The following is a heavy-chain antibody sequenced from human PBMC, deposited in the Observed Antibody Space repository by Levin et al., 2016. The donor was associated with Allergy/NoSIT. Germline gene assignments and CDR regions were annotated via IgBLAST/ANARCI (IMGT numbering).Heavy chain of an antibody. CDR2: ISYDGSNK. CDR3: AKDGPTYYYDSSGYSGDAEYFQH. J-gene: IGHJ1*01. D-gene: IGHD3-22*01. CDR1: GFTFSSYG. Sequence: GESLKISCAASGFTFSSYGMHWVRQAPGKGLEWVAVISYDGSNKYYADSVKGRFTISRDNSKNTLYLQMNSLRAEDTAVYYCAKDGPTYYYDSSGYSGDAEYFQHWGQGTLVTVSS. V-gene: IGHV3-30*18.